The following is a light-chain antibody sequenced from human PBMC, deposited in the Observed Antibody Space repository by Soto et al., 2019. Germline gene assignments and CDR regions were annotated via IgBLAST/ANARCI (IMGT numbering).Light chain of an antibody. CDR1: QTIIRY. CDR2: TAS. V-gene: IGKV1-9*01. CDR3: QQYISYSST. J-gene: IGKJ2*02. Sequence: DIQMTQSPSSLSASVGDRVTITCRASQTIIRYLHWYQQTPGTAPKLLIYTASTLQSGVPSRFSGSGSGTEFTPIISSRQPDDFATDYCQQYISYSSTFGQGTKVDIK.